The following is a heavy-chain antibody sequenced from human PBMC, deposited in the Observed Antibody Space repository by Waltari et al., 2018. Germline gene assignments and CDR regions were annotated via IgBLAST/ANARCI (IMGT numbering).Heavy chain of an antibody. CDR2: IYSGGST. CDR1: GFTVSSNY. CDR3: ARDKGYYDSRRFRAFDI. J-gene: IGHJ3*02. Sequence: EVQLVESGGGLIQPGGSLRLSCAASGFTVSSNYLSWVRQAPGKGLEGVSVIYSGGSTYYNPSLKSRVTISVDRSKNQFSLKLSSVTAADTAVYYCARDKGYYDSRRFRAFDIWGQGTMVTVSS. V-gene: IGHV3-53*01. D-gene: IGHD3-22*01.